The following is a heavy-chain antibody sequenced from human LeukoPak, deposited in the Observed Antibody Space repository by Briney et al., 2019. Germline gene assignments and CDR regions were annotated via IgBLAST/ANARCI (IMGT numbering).Heavy chain of an antibody. CDR1: GFTFNNYV. CDR2: ISWNSGTI. V-gene: IGHV3-9*01. J-gene: IGHJ3*02. Sequence: GGSLRLSCVASGFTFNNYVMHWVRQAPGKGLEWVSGISWNSGTIGYADSVKGRFTISRDNAKNSLYLQMNSLRVEDTALYYCSSGDAFDIWGQGTMVTVSS. CDR3: SSGDAFDI.